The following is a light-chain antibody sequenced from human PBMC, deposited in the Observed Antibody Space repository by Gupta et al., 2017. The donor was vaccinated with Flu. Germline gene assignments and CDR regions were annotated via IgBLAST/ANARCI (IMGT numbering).Light chain of an antibody. CDR3: QSYDSNMRAYV. V-gene: IGLV1-40*01. CDR2: ANN. CDR1: SANIGAGYD. Sequence: QSVLTPPPSVSGAPGQMVTIACTGGSANIGAGYDVQWYQQLPGTAPKLLIYANNDRPSGVPDRFSGSKSDISASLAITGLQSRDEAEDSCQSYDSNMRAYVFGTGTKVTVL. J-gene: IGLJ1*01.